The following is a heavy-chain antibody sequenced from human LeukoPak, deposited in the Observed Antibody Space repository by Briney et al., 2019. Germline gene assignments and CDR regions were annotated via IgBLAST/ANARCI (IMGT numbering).Heavy chain of an antibody. CDR1: GFTFSRYG. CDR2: VFYEGSNN. D-gene: IGHD3-16*02. V-gene: IGHV3-30*02. J-gene: IGHJ4*02. CDR3: AKDPNNYVGGSYRCCPAD. Sequence: GGSLRLSCAASGFTFSRYGMHWVRQAPGKGLEWVALVFYEGSNNNYADSVKGRFTISRDNSKNTLYLQMNSLRAEDTAVYYCAKDPNNYVGGSYRCCPADWGQGTLVTVSS.